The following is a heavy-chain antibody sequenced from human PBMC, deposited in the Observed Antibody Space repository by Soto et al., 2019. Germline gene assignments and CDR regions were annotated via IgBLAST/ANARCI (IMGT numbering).Heavy chain of an antibody. Sequence: GGSLRLSCAASGFTFSSYAMSWVRQAPGKGLEWVSGISGSGDSTYYADSVKGRFTISRDNSKNTLYLQMNSLRAEDTAVYYCAKDDSAYYYDSSGYPNWFDLWGQGTLVTVSS. CDR3: AKDDSAYYYDSSGYPNWFDL. CDR1: GFTFSSYA. J-gene: IGHJ5*02. V-gene: IGHV3-23*01. D-gene: IGHD3-22*01. CDR2: ISGSGDST.